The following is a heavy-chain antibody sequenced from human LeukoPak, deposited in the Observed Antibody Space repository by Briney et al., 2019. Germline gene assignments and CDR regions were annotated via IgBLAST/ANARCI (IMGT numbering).Heavy chain of an antibody. Sequence: GGSLRLSCAASGFTFSSYSMMWIRQAPGKGLEWVSYISSSSTTIHYADSVKGRFTISRDNAKNSVYLQMNSLRAEDTAVYYCARAHQGGTYYEMISYWGQGTLVTVSS. J-gene: IGHJ4*02. CDR2: ISSSSTTI. CDR1: GFTFSSYS. CDR3: ARAHQGGTYYEMISY. D-gene: IGHD1-26*01. V-gene: IGHV3-48*01.